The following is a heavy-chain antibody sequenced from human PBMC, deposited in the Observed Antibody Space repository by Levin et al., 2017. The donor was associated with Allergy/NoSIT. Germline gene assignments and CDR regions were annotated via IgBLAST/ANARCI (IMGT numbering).Heavy chain of an antibody. D-gene: IGHD3-22*01. CDR2: IKQDGSEK. CDR1: GFTFSSYW. Sequence: GGSLRLSCAASGFTFSSYWMSWVRQAPGKGLEWVANIKQDGSEKYYVDSVKGRFTISRDNAKNSLYLQMNSLRAEDTAVYYCARERLGSYYDSSGYNDYWGQGTLVTVSS. V-gene: IGHV3-7*01. J-gene: IGHJ4*02. CDR3: ARERLGSYYDSSGYNDY.